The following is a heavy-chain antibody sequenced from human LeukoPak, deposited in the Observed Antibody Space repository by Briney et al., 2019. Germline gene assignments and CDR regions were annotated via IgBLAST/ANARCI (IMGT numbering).Heavy chain of an antibody. CDR1: GFTFGSYW. Sequence: GGSLRLSCAASGFTFGSYWMHWVRQAPGKGLVWVSHINTDGSRPTYGDSAKGRFTVSRDSANNTLFLQMNSLRVEDTAVYYCARGTAATAGIDYWGQATLVTVS. CDR2: INTDGSRP. J-gene: IGHJ4*02. D-gene: IGHD6-13*01. CDR3: ARGTAATAGIDY. V-gene: IGHV3-74*01.